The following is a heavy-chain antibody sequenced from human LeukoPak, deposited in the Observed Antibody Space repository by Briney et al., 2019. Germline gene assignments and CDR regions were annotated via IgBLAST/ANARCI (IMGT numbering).Heavy chain of an antibody. CDR2: IYSGGST. CDR3: ASPVITFGGVID. Sequence: PGGSLRLSCAASGFTVGSNYMSWVRQAPGKGLEWASVIYSGGSTYYADSVKGRFTISRDNSKNTLYLQMNSLRAEDTAVYYCASPVITFGGVIDWGQGTLVTVSS. CDR1: GFTVGSNY. V-gene: IGHV3-66*01. D-gene: IGHD3-16*01. J-gene: IGHJ4*02.